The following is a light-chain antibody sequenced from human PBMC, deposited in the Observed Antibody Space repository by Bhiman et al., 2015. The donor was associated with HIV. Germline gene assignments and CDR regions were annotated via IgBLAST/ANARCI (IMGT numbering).Light chain of an antibody. Sequence: QSALTQPPSASGSPGQSVTISCTGTSSDVGGYNYVSWYQQHPGRAPKLMIYEVNKRPSGVPDRFSGSIDSSSNSASLTISGLKTEDEADYYCQSYDTTDHWVFGGGTKLTVL. CDR1: SSDVGGYNY. CDR2: EVN. V-gene: IGLV2-8*01. CDR3: QSYDTTDHWV. J-gene: IGLJ3*02.